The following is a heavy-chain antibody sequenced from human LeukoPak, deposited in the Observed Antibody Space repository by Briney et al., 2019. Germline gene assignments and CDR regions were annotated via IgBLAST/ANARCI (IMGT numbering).Heavy chain of an antibody. CDR1: GYSISSGCY. Sequence: KPSETLSLTCTVSGYSISSGCYWGWIRQPPGKGLEWIGEINHSGSTNYNPSLKSRVTISVDTSKNQFSLKLSSVTVADTAVYYCARVVVADFDYWGQGTLVTVSS. J-gene: IGHJ4*02. V-gene: IGHV4-38-2*02. CDR3: ARVVVADFDY. D-gene: IGHD2-15*01. CDR2: INHSGST.